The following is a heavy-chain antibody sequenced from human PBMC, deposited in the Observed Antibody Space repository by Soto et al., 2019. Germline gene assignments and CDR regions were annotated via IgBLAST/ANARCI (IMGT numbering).Heavy chain of an antibody. Sequence: SETLSLTCTVSGGSISNDNYYWSWIRQSPGKGLEWIAYIYYSGSTYYNPSLKSRLTISVDLSKNQFSLKLSSVTAADTAVYYCARTASHEHFYDASADFERWGQGTLVTVSS. CDR1: GGSISNDNYY. CDR3: ARTASHEHFYDASADFER. CDR2: IYYSGST. V-gene: IGHV4-30-4*01. D-gene: IGHD3-22*01. J-gene: IGHJ5*02.